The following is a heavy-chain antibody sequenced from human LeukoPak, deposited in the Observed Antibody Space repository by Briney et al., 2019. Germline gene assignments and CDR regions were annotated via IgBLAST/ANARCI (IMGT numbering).Heavy chain of an antibody. V-gene: IGHV3-30-3*01. CDR1: GFSFSSYD. Sequence: GGSLRLSCAASGFSFSSYDMHWVRQAPGKGLEWVAGLSYDGSNKYYADSVKGRFTISRDNSKNTLYLQMNSLRAEDTAVYYCARGPLTIFGVVGYYFDYWGQGTLVTVSS. J-gene: IGHJ4*02. CDR2: LSYDGSNK. CDR3: ARGPLTIFGVVGYYFDY. D-gene: IGHD3-3*01.